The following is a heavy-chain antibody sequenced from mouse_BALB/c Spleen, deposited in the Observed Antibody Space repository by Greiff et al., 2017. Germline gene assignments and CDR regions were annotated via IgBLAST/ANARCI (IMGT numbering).Heavy chain of an antibody. D-gene: IGHD2-4*01. CDR2: IYPGNGDT. Sequence: LQQPGAELVKPGASVKMSCKASGYTFTSYNMYWVKQTLGQGLVWIGAIYPGNGDTSYNQKFKGKATLTADKSSSTAYMQLSSLTSEDSAVYYCARRGVYYDYDAAMDYWGQGTSVTVSS. J-gene: IGHJ4*01. CDR1: GYTFTSYN. CDR3: ARRGVYYDYDAAMDY. V-gene: IGHV1-12*01.